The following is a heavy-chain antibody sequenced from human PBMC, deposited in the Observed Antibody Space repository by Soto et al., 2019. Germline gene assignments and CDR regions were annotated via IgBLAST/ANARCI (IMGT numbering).Heavy chain of an antibody. D-gene: IGHD6-6*01. CDR3: AALRIAAREFPGDYYYYGMDV. V-gene: IGHV1-58*01. CDR2: IVVGSGNT. Sequence: ASVKVSCKASGFTFTSSAVQWVRQARGQRLEWIGWIVVGSGNTNYAQKFQERVTITRDMSTSTAYMELSSLRSEDTAVYYCAALRIAAREFPGDYYYYGMDVWGQGTTVTVSS. J-gene: IGHJ6*02. CDR1: GFTFTSSA.